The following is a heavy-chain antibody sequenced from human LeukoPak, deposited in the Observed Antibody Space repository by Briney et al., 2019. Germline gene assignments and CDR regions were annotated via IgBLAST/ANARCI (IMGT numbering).Heavy chain of an antibody. CDR2: IKQDGSEK. Sequence: GGSLRPSCAASGFTFSSYWMSWVRQAPGKGLEWVANIKQDGSEKYYVDSVKGRFTISRDNAKNSLYLQMNSLRAEDTAVYYCARVCGSYSDCWFDPWGQGTLVTVSS. CDR3: ARVCGSYSDCWFDP. J-gene: IGHJ5*02. V-gene: IGHV3-7*01. D-gene: IGHD1-26*01. CDR1: GFTFSSYW.